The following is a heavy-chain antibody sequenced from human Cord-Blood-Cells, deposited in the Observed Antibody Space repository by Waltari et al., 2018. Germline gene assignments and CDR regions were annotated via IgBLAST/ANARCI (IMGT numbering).Heavy chain of an antibody. D-gene: IGHD2-15*01. V-gene: IGHV1-2*02. J-gene: IGHJ5*02. CDR3: ARDLYIVSRTEGGWFDP. Sequence: QVQLVQSGADVEKPGASVKVSCEAFGYTFTDYYIPWVRQARGQGLEWMGWINPNSDGTNYAQKFQGRVTMTRDTSISTAYMELSRLRSDDTAVYYCARDLYIVSRTEGGWFDPWGQGTLVTVSS. CDR1: GYTFTDYY. CDR2: INPNSDGT.